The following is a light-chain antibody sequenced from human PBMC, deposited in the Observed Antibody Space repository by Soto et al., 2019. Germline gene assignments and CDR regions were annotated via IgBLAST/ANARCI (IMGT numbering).Light chain of an antibody. J-gene: IGKJ5*01. Sequence: EIVMSQSPATLSFSPGERATLSCRASQSIRSYLAWYQQKPGQAPRLLIYDASNRATGIPARFSGSGSGTDFTLTISSLQPEDFAVYYCQQRDNWPPITFGQGTRLEIK. CDR3: QQRDNWPPIT. CDR2: DAS. V-gene: IGKV3-11*01. CDR1: QSIRSY.